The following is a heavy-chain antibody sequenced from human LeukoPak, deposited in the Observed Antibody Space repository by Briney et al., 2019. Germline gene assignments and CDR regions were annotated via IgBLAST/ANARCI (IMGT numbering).Heavy chain of an antibody. Sequence: ASVKVSFKTSGYTFTAYYMDWVRQTPGQGLEWMGWINPNSGGTNYAQHFQGRVTMTRDTSISTAYLELSRLTSDDTAVYYCARDVRSNYGSHTMDVWGQGTTVTVS. CDR2: INPNSGGT. J-gene: IGHJ6*02. CDR3: ARDVRSNYGSHTMDV. V-gene: IGHV1-2*02. D-gene: IGHD4-11*01. CDR1: GYTFTAYY.